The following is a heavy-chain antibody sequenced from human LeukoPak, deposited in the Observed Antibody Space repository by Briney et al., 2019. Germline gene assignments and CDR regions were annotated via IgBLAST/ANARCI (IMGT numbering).Heavy chain of an antibody. CDR3: ARVSTYYNYSSALGAFDI. CDR1: GGTFSSSA. D-gene: IGHD3-22*01. Sequence: SVKVSCKASGGTFSSSAISWVRQAPGQGLEWMGGIIPIFGTANYAQKFQGRVTITTDESTSTAYMELSSLRAEDTAVYYCARVSTYYNYSSALGAFDIWGQGTMVTVSS. J-gene: IGHJ3*02. V-gene: IGHV1-69*05. CDR2: IIPIFGTA.